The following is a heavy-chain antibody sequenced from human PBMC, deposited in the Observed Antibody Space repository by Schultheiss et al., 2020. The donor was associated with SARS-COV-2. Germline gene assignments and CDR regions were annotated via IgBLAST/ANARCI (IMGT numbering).Heavy chain of an antibody. V-gene: IGHV4-59*08. D-gene: IGHD6-13*01. CDR2: IYYSGST. J-gene: IGHJ4*02. CDR1: GGSISSYY. Sequence: SETLSLTCTVSGGSISSYYWSWIRQPPGKGLEWIGYIYYSGSTYYNPSLKSRVTISVDTSKNQFSLKLSSVTAADTAVYYCARLYSSHFDYWGQGTLVTVSS. CDR3: ARLYSSHFDY.